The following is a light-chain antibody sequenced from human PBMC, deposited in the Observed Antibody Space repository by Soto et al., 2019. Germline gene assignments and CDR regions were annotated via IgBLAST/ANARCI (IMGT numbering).Light chain of an antibody. J-gene: IGLJ3*02. Sequence: ALTQPASVSGSPGQSITISCTGTSSDVGGYNYVSWYQQHPGKAPKLMIYEVSNRPSGVSNRFSGSKSGNTASLAISGLQAEDEADYYCTSYTSSSTWVFGGGTKLTVL. CDR1: SSDVGGYNY. CDR3: TSYTSSSTWV. CDR2: EVS. V-gene: IGLV2-14*01.